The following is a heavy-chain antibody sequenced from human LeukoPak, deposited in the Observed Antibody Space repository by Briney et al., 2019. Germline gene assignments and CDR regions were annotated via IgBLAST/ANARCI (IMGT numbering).Heavy chain of an antibody. CDR2: ISYDGSNK. D-gene: IGHD6-13*01. Sequence: GGSLRLFCSASGFTFSSYVVHWVRQAPGTGLEWVAVISYDGSNKYYADSVKGRFTISRDNSKNTLYRQMNSLRAEDTSVYYCARSGSSSLTEVDYWGQGTLVTVSS. V-gene: IGHV3-30-3*01. CDR1: GFTFSSYV. CDR3: ARSGSSSLTEVDY. J-gene: IGHJ4*02.